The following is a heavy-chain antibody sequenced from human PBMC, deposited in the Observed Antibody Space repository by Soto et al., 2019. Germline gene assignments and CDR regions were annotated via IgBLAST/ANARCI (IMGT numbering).Heavy chain of an antibody. D-gene: IGHD2-2*01. CDR1: GYSFTSYW. CDR3: ARHGPSDIVVVPAARYYYYGMDV. J-gene: IGHJ6*02. V-gene: IGHV5-51*01. Sequence: PGESLKISCKGSGYSFTSYWIGWVRQMPGKGLEWMGIIYPGDSDTRYSPSFQGQVTISADKSISTAYLQWSSLKASDTAMYYCARHGPSDIVVVPAARYYYYGMDVWGQGTTVTVS. CDR2: IYPGDSDT.